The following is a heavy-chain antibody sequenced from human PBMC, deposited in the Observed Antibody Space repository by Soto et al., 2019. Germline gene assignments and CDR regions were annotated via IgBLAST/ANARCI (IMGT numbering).Heavy chain of an antibody. V-gene: IGHV3-33*01. CDR2: IWYDGSNK. CDR1: GFTFSSYG. J-gene: IGHJ6*02. D-gene: IGHD6-19*01. CDR3: ARESGSSGSYYYYGMDV. Sequence: QVQLVESGGGVVQPGRSLRLSCAASGFTFSSYGMHWVRQAPGKGLEWVAVIWYDGSNKYYADSVKGRFTISRDNSKNTLYLQMNSLRAEDTAVYYCARESGSSGSYYYYGMDVWGQGTTVTVSS.